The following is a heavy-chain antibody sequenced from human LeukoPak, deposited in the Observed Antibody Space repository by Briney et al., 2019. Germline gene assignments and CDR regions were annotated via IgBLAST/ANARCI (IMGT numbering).Heavy chain of an antibody. CDR1: GFTFSSYA. CDR3: AKDFVRGTLTGAFDV. J-gene: IGHJ3*01. D-gene: IGHD3-10*01. Sequence: PGGSLRLSCAASGFTFSSYAMSWVRQTPGKGLEWVSTMSGNGGSTYSADSVKGRFIISRDNSENTLHLHMNSLKAEDTALYYCAKDFVRGTLTGAFDVWGRGAMVTVST. V-gene: IGHV3-23*01. CDR2: MSGNGGST.